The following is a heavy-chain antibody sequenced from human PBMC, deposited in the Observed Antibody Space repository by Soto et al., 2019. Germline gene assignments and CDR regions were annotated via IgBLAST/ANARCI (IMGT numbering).Heavy chain of an antibody. CDR1: GFTFSSYW. CDR2: IHNDGSTT. D-gene: IGHD1-7*01. Sequence: EVQLVESGGGLVQPGGSVRLSCAASGFTFSSYWMHWVRQAPGKGLMWVSRIHNDGSTTRYADCVKGRFTISRDNAKNTLYMQMRSLRVEDTDVYYCARDNWNSYWGQGTLVTVSS. CDR3: ARDNWNSY. V-gene: IGHV3-74*01. J-gene: IGHJ4*01.